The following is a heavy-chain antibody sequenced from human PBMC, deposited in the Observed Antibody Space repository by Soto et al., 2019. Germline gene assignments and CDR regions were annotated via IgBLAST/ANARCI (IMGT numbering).Heavy chain of an antibody. Sequence: QVQLQESGPGLVKPSETLSLTCTVSGGSISSYYWSWIRQPPGKGLEWIGYIYYSGSTNYNPSLKSRVTISVDTSKNQCSLKLSSVTAADTAVYYCAREGVSSSWYNDYGMDVWGQGTTVTVSS. CDR2: IYYSGST. D-gene: IGHD6-13*01. CDR1: GGSISSYY. V-gene: IGHV4-59*01. CDR3: AREGVSSSWYNDYGMDV. J-gene: IGHJ6*02.